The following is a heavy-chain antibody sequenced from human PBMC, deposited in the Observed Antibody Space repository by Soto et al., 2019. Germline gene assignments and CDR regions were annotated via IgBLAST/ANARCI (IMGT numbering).Heavy chain of an antibody. CDR3: ASALRCNNMVLRSIPWFHP. CDR2: IYYSGRT. V-gene: IGHV4-30-4*01. D-gene: IGHD3-10*01. CDR1: DGSTSSGESD. J-gene: IGHJ5*02. Sequence: SETLSLTCTVSDGSTSSGESDWRWIRQPPGKGLEWIGYIYYSGRTYYNPSLKSRVTISVDTSKNQFSLKLSSVPAADMSVYYCASALRCNNMVLRSIPWFHPSGQSGLV.